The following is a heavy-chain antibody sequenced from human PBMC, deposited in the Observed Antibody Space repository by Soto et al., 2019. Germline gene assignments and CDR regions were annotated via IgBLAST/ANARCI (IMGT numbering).Heavy chain of an antibody. CDR2: ISYDGTNK. CDR1: GFTFSVHG. Sequence: QVQLVESGGGVVQPGRSLRLSCAASGFTFSVHGMHWVRQAPSKGLGWVALISYDGTNKYYADSVKGRFTISRDNSKNTLYLEINSLRAEDTAVYYCAISPEDYNDDVMDVWGQGTTVTVSS. CDR3: AISPEDYNDDVMDV. J-gene: IGHJ6*02. V-gene: IGHV3-30*03.